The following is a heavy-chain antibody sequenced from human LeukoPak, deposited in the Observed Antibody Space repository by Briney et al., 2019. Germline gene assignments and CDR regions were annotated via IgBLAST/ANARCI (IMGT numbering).Heavy chain of an antibody. V-gene: IGHV3-23*01. J-gene: IGHJ4*02. CDR3: AKEVRLVPAARLFDY. CDR1: GFTFSSYA. Sequence: GGSLRLSCAASGFTFSSYAMSWVRQAPGKGLEWVSAISGSGGSTYDADSVKGRFTISRDNSKNTLYLQMNSLRAEDTAVYYCAKEVRLVPAARLFDYWGQGTLVTVSS. D-gene: IGHD2-2*01. CDR2: ISGSGGST.